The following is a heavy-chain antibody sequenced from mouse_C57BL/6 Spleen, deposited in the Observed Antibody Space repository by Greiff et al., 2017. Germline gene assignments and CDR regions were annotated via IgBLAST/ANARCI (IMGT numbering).Heavy chain of an antibody. CDR1: GYAFSSSW. Sequence: QVQLKESGPELVKPGASVKISCKASGYAFSSSWMNWVKQRPGKGLEWVGRIYPGDGDTNYNGKFKGKATLTADKSSSTAYMQLSSLTSEDSAVYFCARSGQLPAWFAYWGQGTLVTVSA. V-gene: IGHV1-82*01. J-gene: IGHJ3*01. D-gene: IGHD3-2*01. CDR2: IYPGDGDT. CDR3: ARSGQLPAWFAY.